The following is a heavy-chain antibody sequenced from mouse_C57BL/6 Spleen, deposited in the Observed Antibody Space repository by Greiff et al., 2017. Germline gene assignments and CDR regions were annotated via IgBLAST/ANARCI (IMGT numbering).Heavy chain of an antibody. CDR1: GYTFTDYN. D-gene: IGHD2-12*01. Sequence: VQLQQSGPELVKPGASVKIPCKASGYTFTDYNMDWVKQSHGKSLEWIGDINPNNGGTIYNQKFKGKATLTVDKSSSTAYMELRSLTSEDTAVYYCARDSYSQREAMDYWGQGTSVTVSS. CDR3: ARDSYSQREAMDY. CDR2: INPNNGGT. J-gene: IGHJ4*01. V-gene: IGHV1-18*01.